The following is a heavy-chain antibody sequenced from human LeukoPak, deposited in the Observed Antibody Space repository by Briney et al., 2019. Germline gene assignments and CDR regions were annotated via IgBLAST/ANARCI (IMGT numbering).Heavy chain of an antibody. CDR3: AKDIHVVAAAGRDWFDP. J-gene: IGHJ5*02. Sequence: GGSLRLSCAASGFTFRFYAMNWVRQAPGKGLEWVSAITGGGDGTYYADSVKGRFSISRDNSKNTLYLQMNSLRAEDTAVYYCAKDIHVVAAAGRDWFDPWGQGTLVTVSS. CDR1: GFTFRFYA. D-gene: IGHD6-13*01. V-gene: IGHV3-23*01. CDR2: ITGGGDGT.